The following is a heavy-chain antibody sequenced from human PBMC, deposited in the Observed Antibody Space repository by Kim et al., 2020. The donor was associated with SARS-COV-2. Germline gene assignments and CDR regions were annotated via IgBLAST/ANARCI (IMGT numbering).Heavy chain of an antibody. CDR3: ARSSVGSGTFQH. V-gene: IGHV4-59*13. CDR1: GGSISPYY. Sequence: SETLSLTCTVSGGSISPYYWSWIRQPPGKGLEWIGSIYHNGGTTYSPSLESRVTMSVDTSKTQFSLKLKSVTTADAAVYFCARSSVGSGTFQHWGQGTLV. J-gene: IGHJ1*01. CDR2: IYHNGGT. D-gene: IGHD3-3*01.